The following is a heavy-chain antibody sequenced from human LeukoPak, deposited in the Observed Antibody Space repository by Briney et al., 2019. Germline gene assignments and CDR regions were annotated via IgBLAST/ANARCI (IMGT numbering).Heavy chain of an antibody. CDR1: GYTFTSYA. CDR2: INAGNGNT. V-gene: IGHV1-3*01. Sequence: ASVKVSCKASGYTFTSYAMHWVRQAPGQRLEWMGWINAGNGNTKYSQKFQGRVTITRDTSASTAYMELSSLRSEDTAVYYCARVGTYYYGSGSSPADYYYYMDVWGKGTTVTVSS. D-gene: IGHD3-10*01. J-gene: IGHJ6*03. CDR3: ARVGTYYYGSGSSPADYYYYMDV.